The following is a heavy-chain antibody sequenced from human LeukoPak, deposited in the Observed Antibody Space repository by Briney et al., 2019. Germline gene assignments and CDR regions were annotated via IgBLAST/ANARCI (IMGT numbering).Heavy chain of an antibody. J-gene: IGHJ5*02. CDR1: GDSISNTSAT. CDR2: TYYRSKWYN. CDR3: AVEARITCIAAAGTGFDP. Sequence: SQTLSLTCAICGDSISNTSATCNWIRQSPSRGLEWLGRTYYRSKWYNDYAVSVKSRITINPDTSKNQFSLQLNSVTTEDTAVQYCAVEARITCIAAAGTGFDPWGQGTLVTVSS. D-gene: IGHD6-13*01. V-gene: IGHV6-1*01.